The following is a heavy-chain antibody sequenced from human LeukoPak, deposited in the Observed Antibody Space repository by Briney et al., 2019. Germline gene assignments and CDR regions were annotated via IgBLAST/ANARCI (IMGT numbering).Heavy chain of an antibody. CDR2: IYHSGST. V-gene: IGHV4-38-2*01. D-gene: IGHD3-10*01. CDR1: GYSISSGYY. J-gene: IGHJ4*02. CDR3: ARHYGPGSGSSIEFDY. Sequence: SETLSLTCAVSGYSISSGYYWGWIRQPPGQGLEWIGSIYHSGSTYYNPSLKSRVTISVDTSKNQSSLKLSSVTAADTAVYYCARHYGPGSGSSIEFDYWGQGTLVTVSS.